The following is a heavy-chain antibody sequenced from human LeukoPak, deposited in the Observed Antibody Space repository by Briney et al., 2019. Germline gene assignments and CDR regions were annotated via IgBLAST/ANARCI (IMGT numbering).Heavy chain of an antibody. Sequence: PGGSLTLSCTASGFTFSTYTMNWVRHAPGQGLEWVSYISGCDSPIYYKASVKGRFTISRDNAKNSLYLQMNSLRDEDTAVYYCAIYGDYRTRPFDYWGQGTRVTVSS. CDR1: GFTFSTYT. CDR3: AIYGDYRTRPFDY. J-gene: IGHJ4*02. V-gene: IGHV3-48*02. CDR2: ISGCDSPI. D-gene: IGHD4-17*01.